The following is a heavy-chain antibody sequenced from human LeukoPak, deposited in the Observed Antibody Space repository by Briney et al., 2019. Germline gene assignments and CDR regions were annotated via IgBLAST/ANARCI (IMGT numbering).Heavy chain of an antibody. Sequence: PGGSLRLSCAASGFTFSDYYMSWIRQAPGKGLEWVSYISSSSSYTNYADSVKGRFTISRDNAKNSLYPQMNSLRAEDTAVYYCARDLYYYDSSGYKLDHWGQGTLVTVSS. CDR3: ARDLYYYDSSGYKLDH. CDR2: ISSSSSYT. J-gene: IGHJ4*02. CDR1: GFTFSDYY. V-gene: IGHV3-11*05. D-gene: IGHD3-22*01.